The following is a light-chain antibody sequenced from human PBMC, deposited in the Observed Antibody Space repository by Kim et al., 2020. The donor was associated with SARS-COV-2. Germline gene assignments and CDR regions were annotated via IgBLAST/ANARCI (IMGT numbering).Light chain of an antibody. J-gene: IGKJ2*01. V-gene: IGKV3-20*01. CDR3: QQYGSSPYT. CDR1: QRVSANF. CDR2: VAS. Sequence: EIVLTQAPGTLSLSPGERATLSCRASQRVSANFLGWYQQKPGQAPRLLMYVASTRATGIPDRFSGSGSGTDFTLTISRLEPEDFAMYYCQQYGSSPYTFGQGTKLEIK.